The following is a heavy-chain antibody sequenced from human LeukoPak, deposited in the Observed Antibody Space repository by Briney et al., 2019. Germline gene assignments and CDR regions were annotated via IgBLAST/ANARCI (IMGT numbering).Heavy chain of an antibody. Sequence: GGSLRLSCAASGFTFSSYGMHWVRQAPGKGLEWVAFIRYDGSNKYYVDSVQDRFTISRDNSKNTLYLQMNSLRTEGTAVYYCAKDGRSGVPAELVYWGQGTLVTVSS. V-gene: IGHV3-30*02. CDR2: IRYDGSNK. D-gene: IGHD2-2*01. CDR1: GFTFSSYG. J-gene: IGHJ4*02. CDR3: AKDGRSGVPAELVY.